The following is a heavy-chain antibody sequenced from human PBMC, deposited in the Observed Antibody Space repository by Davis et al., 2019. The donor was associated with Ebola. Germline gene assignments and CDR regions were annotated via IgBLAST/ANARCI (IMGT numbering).Heavy chain of an antibody. J-gene: IGHJ6*02. CDR3: ARLRIAAAGRYYYYYGMDV. V-gene: IGHV4-34*01. CDR1: GASISSSY. Sequence: SETLSLTCTVSGASISSSYWSWIRQPPGKGLEWIGEINHSGSTNYNPSLKSRVTISVDTSKNQFSLKLSSVTAADTAVYYCARLRIAAAGRYYYYYGMDVWGQGTTVTVSS. CDR2: INHSGST. D-gene: IGHD6-13*01.